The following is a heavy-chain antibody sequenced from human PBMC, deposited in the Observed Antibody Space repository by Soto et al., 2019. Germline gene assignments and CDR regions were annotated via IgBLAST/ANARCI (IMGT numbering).Heavy chain of an antibody. CDR3: ARDTELRFLEWSYYFDY. Sequence: LYLTCPVYSGSFGGYYWSWIRQAPGKGLEWVAVISYDGSNKYYADSVKGRFTISRDNSKNTLYLQMNSLRAEDTAVYYCARDTELRFLEWSYYFDYWGQGTLVTVSS. V-gene: IGHV3-30-3*01. J-gene: IGHJ4*02. CDR2: ISYDGSNK. CDR1: SGSFGGYY. D-gene: IGHD3-3*01.